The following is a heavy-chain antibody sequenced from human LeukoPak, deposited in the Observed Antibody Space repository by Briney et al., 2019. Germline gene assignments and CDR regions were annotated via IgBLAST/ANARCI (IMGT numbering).Heavy chain of an antibody. J-gene: IGHJ6*03. V-gene: IGHV3-23*01. D-gene: IGHD2-21*02. Sequence: GXXLRLSCEASGFTFSNYAMAWVRQSPGKGLEWVSGITGSGGHTYYADSVKGRFTSSRDNSKNTLYLQMNSLRAEDTAVYYCTKDLTDYHYYYTDVGGKGTPVIVSS. CDR1: GFTFSNYA. CDR3: TKDLTDYHYYYTDV. CDR2: ITGSGGHT.